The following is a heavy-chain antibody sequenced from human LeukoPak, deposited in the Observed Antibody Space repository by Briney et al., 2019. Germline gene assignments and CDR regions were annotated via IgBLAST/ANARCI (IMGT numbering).Heavy chain of an antibody. Sequence: GGSLRLACAASGFTFSNYAMSWVRQAPGKGLEWVSAISHSGGNTYFADSVKGRFTISRDNSKDTPYLQMNSLRADDTAVYYCARASYFGSGSYVSDLGWFDPWGQGTLVTVSS. CDR3: ARASYFGSGSYVSDLGWFDP. J-gene: IGHJ5*02. D-gene: IGHD3-10*01. V-gene: IGHV3-23*01. CDR2: ISHSGGNT. CDR1: GFTFSNYA.